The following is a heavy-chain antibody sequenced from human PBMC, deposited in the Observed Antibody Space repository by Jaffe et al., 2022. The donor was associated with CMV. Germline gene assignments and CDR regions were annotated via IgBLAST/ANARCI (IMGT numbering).Heavy chain of an antibody. D-gene: IGHD2-15*01. J-gene: IGHJ4*02. CDR3: ARDSPDLRWPFDY. CDR2: INAGNGNT. V-gene: IGHV1-3*01. Sequence: QVQLVQSGAEVKKPGASVKVSCKASGYTFTSYAMHWVRQAPGQRLEWMGWINAGNGNTKYSQKFQGRVTITRDTSASTAYMELSSLRSEDTAVYYCARDSPDLRWPFDYWGQGTLVTVSS. CDR1: GYTFTSYA.